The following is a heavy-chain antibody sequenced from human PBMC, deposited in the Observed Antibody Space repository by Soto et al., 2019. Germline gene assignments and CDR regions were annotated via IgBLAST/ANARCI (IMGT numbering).Heavy chain of an antibody. Sequence: ASVKVSCKASGYTLTSYYLHWVRQAPGQGPEWMGIINPSGGITNDAQKFQDRVTMTSDTSTSTVYMELSSLRSEDTAVYYCARGISATRYYYYYGMDVWGQGTTVTVSS. D-gene: IGHD2-15*01. V-gene: IGHV1-46*01. CDR2: INPSGGIT. CDR3: ARGISATRYYYYYGMDV. J-gene: IGHJ6*02. CDR1: GYTLTSYY.